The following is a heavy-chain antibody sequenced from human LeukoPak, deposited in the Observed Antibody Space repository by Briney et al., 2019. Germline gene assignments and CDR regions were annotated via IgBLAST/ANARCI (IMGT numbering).Heavy chain of an antibody. CDR1: GFDFSIYG. CDR3: ARRREHGSGSDWL. J-gene: IGHJ4*02. V-gene: IGHV3-21*01. Sequence: PGGSLRLSCAASGFDFSIYGMNWVRQAPGKGLEWVSSINSRGNYIYYSDSLKGRFTISRDNARSSLYSQMSSRRAEDTAVYYCARRREHGSGSDWLWGQGTLVTVSS. CDR2: INSRGNYI. D-gene: IGHD3-10*01.